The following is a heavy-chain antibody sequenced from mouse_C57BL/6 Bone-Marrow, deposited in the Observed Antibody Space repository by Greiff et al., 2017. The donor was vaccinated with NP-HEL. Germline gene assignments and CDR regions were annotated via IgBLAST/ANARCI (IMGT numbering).Heavy chain of an antibody. CDR3: AIEDDSLAY. Sequence: QVQLQQPGAELVKPGASVKVSCKASGYTFTSYWMHWVKQRPGPGLEWIGRLHPSDSDTNSTQKFKGKATLTVDKSSSTAYMQLSSLTSEDSAVYYCAIEDDSLAYWGQGTLVTVSA. J-gene: IGHJ3*01. D-gene: IGHD2-4*01. V-gene: IGHV1-74*01. CDR1: GYTFTSYW. CDR2: LHPSDSDT.